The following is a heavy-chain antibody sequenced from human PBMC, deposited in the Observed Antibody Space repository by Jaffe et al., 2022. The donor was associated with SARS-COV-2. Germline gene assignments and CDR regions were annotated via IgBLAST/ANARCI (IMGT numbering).Heavy chain of an antibody. V-gene: IGHV3-21*01. CDR3: ARDFYSLCGGDCHGGAFDI. CDR2: ISSSSSYI. Sequence: EVQLVESGGGLVKPGGSLRLSCAASGFTFSSYSMNWVRQAPGKGLEWVSSISSSSSYIYYADSVKGRFTISRDNAKNSLYLQMNSLRAEDTAVYYCARDFYSLCGGDCHGGAFDIWGQGTMVTVSS. J-gene: IGHJ3*02. CDR1: GFTFSSYS. D-gene: IGHD2-21*02.